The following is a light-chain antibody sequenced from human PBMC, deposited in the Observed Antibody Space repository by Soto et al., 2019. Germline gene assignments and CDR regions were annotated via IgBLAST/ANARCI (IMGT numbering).Light chain of an antibody. CDR1: QSVRSSY. Sequence: EIVLTQSPGTLSLSPGERATLSCRASQSVRSSYLAWYQQKPGQAPRLLIYGASARATGIPDRFSGSGSGTDFMLTISRLEPEDFAVYYCQQYGSSPPEYTFGQGTKLEIK. V-gene: IGKV3-20*01. CDR3: QQYGSSPPEYT. J-gene: IGKJ2*01. CDR2: GAS.